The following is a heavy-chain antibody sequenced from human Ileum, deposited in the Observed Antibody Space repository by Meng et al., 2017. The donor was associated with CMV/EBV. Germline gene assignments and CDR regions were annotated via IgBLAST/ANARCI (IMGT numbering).Heavy chain of an antibody. CDR1: GYTFTNYG. V-gene: IGHV1-18*01. CDR2: ISGYTGNT. Sequence: HVQLVQSGAEVKKPGDSVKVSCRASGYTFTNYGVTWVRQAPEQGLEWMGWISGYTGNTQYSEKIQGRVTMTADTSTATAYMELTSLRSDDTAVYYCARDKSDLGREGFYYWGQGTLVTVSS. CDR3: ARDKSDLGREGFYY. J-gene: IGHJ4*02. D-gene: IGHD3-10*01.